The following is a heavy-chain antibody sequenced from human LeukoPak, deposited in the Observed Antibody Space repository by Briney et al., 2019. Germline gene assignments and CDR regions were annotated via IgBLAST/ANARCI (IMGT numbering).Heavy chain of an antibody. Sequence: SETLSLTCTVSGGSISSGGYYWSWIRQHPGKGLEWIGYIYYSRSTYYNPSLKSRVTISVDTSKNQFSLKLSSVTAADTAVYYCARTLGRYSGYDFDYWGQGTLVTVSS. CDR1: GGSISSGGYY. J-gene: IGHJ4*02. CDR2: IYYSRST. D-gene: IGHD5-12*01. CDR3: ARTLGRYSGYDFDY. V-gene: IGHV4-31*03.